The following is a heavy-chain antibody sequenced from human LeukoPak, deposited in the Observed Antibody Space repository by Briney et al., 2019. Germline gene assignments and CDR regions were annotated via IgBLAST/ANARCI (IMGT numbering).Heavy chain of an antibody. CDR1: GGSFSGYY. J-gene: IGHJ6*02. Sequence: SETLSLTCAVYGGSFSGYYWSWIRQPPGKGLEWIGEINHSGSTNYNPSLKSRVTISVDTSKNQFSLKLSSVTAAETAVYYCARGGLATAYGMDVWGQGTTVTVSS. CDR3: ARGGLATAYGMDV. D-gene: IGHD1-26*01. CDR2: INHSGST. V-gene: IGHV4-34*01.